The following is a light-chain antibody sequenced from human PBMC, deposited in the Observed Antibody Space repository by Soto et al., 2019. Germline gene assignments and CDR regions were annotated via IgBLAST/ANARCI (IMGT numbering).Light chain of an antibody. Sequence: HSALTQPASVSGSPGQSITISCTGTSSDVGGYNYVSWSQQHPGKAPKLMIYAVSNRPSGVSNRFSGSKSGNTASLTISGLQAEDEADYCSSYTSSSTLVVFGTGTKLTV. V-gene: IGLV2-14*01. J-gene: IGLJ1*01. CDR2: AVS. CDR1: SSDVGGYNY. CDR3: SSYTSSSTLVV.